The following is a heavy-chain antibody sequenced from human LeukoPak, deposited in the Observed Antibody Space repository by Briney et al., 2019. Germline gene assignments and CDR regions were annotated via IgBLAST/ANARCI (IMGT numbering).Heavy chain of an antibody. Sequence: ASVKVSCKASGGTFSSYAISWVRQAPGQGLEWMGGIIPIFGTANYAQKFQGRVTITADESTSTAYMELSSLRSEDTAVYYCARDSVAVAGTTNAFDIWGQGTMVTVSS. CDR3: ARDSVAVAGTTNAFDI. CDR2: IIPIFGTA. J-gene: IGHJ3*02. CDR1: GGTFSSYA. D-gene: IGHD6-19*01. V-gene: IGHV1-69*13.